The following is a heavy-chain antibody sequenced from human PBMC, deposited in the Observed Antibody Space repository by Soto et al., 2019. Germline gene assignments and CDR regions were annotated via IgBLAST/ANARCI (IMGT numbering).Heavy chain of an antibody. V-gene: IGHV3-48*02. CDR2: ISSSSSTI. CDR1: GFPFSIYS. CDR3: EREGGSLNWFDP. J-gene: IGHJ5*02. Sequence: AGSLSLSFAASGFPFSIYSMSLVRPAPGKGMEWVSYISSSSSTIYYADSVKGRFTISRDNAKNSLYLQMNSLRDEDTAVYYCEREGGSLNWFDPWGQGTLVTLS. D-gene: IGHD1-26*01.